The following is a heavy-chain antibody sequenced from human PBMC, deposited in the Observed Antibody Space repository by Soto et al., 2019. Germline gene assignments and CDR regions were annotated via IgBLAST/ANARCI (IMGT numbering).Heavy chain of an antibody. CDR3: ARGGYCSSTSCSSDAFDI. V-gene: IGHV1-8*01. CDR1: GYTFTSYD. J-gene: IGHJ3*02. CDR2: MNPNSGNT. Sequence: ASVKVSCKASGYTFTSYDINWVRQATGQGLEWMGWMNPNSGNTGYAQKFQGRVTMTRNTSISTAYMELSSLRSEDTAVYYCARGGYCSSTSCSSDAFDIWGQGTMVTVSS. D-gene: IGHD2-2*01.